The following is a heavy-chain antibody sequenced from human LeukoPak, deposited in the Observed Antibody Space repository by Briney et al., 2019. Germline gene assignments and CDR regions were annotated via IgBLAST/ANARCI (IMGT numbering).Heavy chain of an antibody. D-gene: IGHD6-19*01. V-gene: IGHV3-23*01. CDR2: ITSSGDST. Sequence: PGGSLRLSCAASGFTFSNYAMSWVRQAPGKGLEWVSAITSSGDSTYYTDSVKGRFTISRDNSKNTLYLQMNSLRAEDTAVYYCARRIAVTGAFDYWGQGTLVTVSS. J-gene: IGHJ4*02. CDR3: ARRIAVTGAFDY. CDR1: GFTFSNYA.